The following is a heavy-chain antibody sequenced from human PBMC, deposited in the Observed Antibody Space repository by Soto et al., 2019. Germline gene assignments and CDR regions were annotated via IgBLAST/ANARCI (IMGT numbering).Heavy chain of an antibody. Sequence: AAVKVSCKASGYTFTSYDINWVRQATGQGLEWMGWMNPNSGNTGYAQKFQGRVTMTRNTSISTAYMELSSLRSEDTAVYYCARGAFIVGAKGDYYGMDVWGQGTRVTVSS. J-gene: IGHJ6*02. CDR2: MNPNSGNT. CDR3: ARGAFIVGAKGDYYGMDV. CDR1: GYTFTSYD. D-gene: IGHD1-26*01. V-gene: IGHV1-8*01.